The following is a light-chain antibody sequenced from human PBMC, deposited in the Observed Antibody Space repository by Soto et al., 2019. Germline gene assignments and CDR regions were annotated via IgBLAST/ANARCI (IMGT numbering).Light chain of an antibody. CDR1: SSDVGGYSY. V-gene: IGLV2-8*01. Sequence: QSVLTQPPSASGSPGQSVAISCTGTSSDVGGYSYVSWYQQHPGKAPKLMIYKVSKRPSGVPDRFSGSKSGNTASLTVSGLQAEDEADYYCSSYARNRDVLFGGGTKLTVL. J-gene: IGLJ2*01. CDR3: SSYARNRDVL. CDR2: KVS.